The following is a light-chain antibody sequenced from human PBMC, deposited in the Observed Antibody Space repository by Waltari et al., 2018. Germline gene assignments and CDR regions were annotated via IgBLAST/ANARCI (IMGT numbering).Light chain of an antibody. CDR3: AAWDGGLKVRL. CDR1: TPNLGSND. CDR2: TND. Sequence: QSVVTQPPSASGTPGQRVTIPFSGTTPNLGSNDVFWYQQFPGTAPRLLLYTNDQRPSGVPERFSGSKSGTSASLAINGLRSEDEADYYCAAWDGGLKVRLFGGGTKLTVL. J-gene: IGLJ3*02. V-gene: IGLV1-47*01.